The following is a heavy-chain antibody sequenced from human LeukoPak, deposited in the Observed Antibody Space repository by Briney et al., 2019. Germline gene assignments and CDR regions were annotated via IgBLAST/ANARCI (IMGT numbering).Heavy chain of an antibody. V-gene: IGHV3-64D*09. CDR2: ISSNGGST. CDR1: GFTFSSYA. Sequence: GGSLRLSCSASGFTFSSYAMHWVRQAPGKGLEYVSAISSNGGSTYYADSVKGRFTISRDNSKNTLYLQMSSLRAEDTAVYYSVLNYGDYVGYWGQGTLVTVSS. J-gene: IGHJ4*02. D-gene: IGHD4-17*01. CDR3: VLNYGDYVGY.